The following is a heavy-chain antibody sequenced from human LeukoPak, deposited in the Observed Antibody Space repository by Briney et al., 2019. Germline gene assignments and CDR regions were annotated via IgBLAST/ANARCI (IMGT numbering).Heavy chain of an antibody. J-gene: IGHJ4*02. D-gene: IGHD6-19*01. CDR3: ARVGKIAVAGTNFDY. V-gene: IGHV4-30-2*01. CDR2: IYHSGST. CDR1: GGSISSGGYY. Sequence: SQTLSLTCTVSGGSISSGGYYWSWLRQPPGKGLEWIGYIYHSGSTYYNPSLKSRVTISVDRSKSQFSLKLSSVTAPDTAVYYCARVGKIAVAGTNFDYWGQGTLVTVSS.